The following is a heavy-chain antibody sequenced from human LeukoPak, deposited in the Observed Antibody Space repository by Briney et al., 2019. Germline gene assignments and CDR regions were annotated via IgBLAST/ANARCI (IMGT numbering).Heavy chain of an antibody. Sequence: ASVKVSCKASGYTFTGYYMHWVRQAPGQGLEWMGWINPNSGGTNYAQKFQGRVTMTRDTSISTAYMELSRLRSDDTAVYYCARDPYDYVWGSYRYWFDPWGQGTLVTVSS. CDR2: INPNSGGT. D-gene: IGHD3-16*02. V-gene: IGHV1-2*02. CDR3: ARDPYDYVWGSYRYWFDP. CDR1: GYTFTGYY. J-gene: IGHJ5*02.